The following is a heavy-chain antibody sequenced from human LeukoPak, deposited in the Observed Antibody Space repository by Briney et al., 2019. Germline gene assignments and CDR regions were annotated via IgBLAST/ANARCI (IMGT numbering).Heavy chain of an antibody. J-gene: IGHJ4*02. Sequence: GGSLRLSCAASGFAFNTYTMNWVRQAPGKGLEWVSSISSSSSHIYYADSVKGRFTISRDNAKNSLYLQMNSLRDEDTAVYYCARTPFNYDFWSGYSYYFDYWGQGTLVTVSS. CDR1: GFAFNTYT. V-gene: IGHV3-21*01. D-gene: IGHD3-3*01. CDR2: ISSSSSHI. CDR3: ARTPFNYDFWSGYSYYFDY.